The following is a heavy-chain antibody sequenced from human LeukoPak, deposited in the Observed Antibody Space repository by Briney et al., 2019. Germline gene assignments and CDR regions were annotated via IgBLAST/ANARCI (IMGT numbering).Heavy chain of an antibody. J-gene: IGHJ3*02. CDR3: ARGYYDSSGYSNTFDI. D-gene: IGHD3-22*01. V-gene: IGHV4-59*01. CDR1: GVSISSSY. Sequence: SETLSLTCSVSGVSISSSYWSWIRQPPGKGLEWVGFIYYSGSTNYNPSLKSRVTMSADTSKNQFSLKLTSVTAADTAVYYCARGYYDSSGYSNTFDIWGQGTIVTVSS. CDR2: IYYSGST.